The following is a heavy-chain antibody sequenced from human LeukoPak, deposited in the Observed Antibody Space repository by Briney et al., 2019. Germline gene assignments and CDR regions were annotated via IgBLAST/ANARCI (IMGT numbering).Heavy chain of an antibody. D-gene: IGHD2-2*01. CDR1: SGSFRTYY. V-gene: IGHV4-59*01. CDR2: IFYNEGT. J-gene: IGHJ3*02. Sequence: PSETLSLTCTVSSGSFRTYYWSWIRQPPGKGLEWIGYIFYNEGTSYNPSLRSRVTISVDTSNNQLSLKVNSVTAADTAMYYCVKSNSRYQPWTLDIWGRGTMVTVSS. CDR3: VKSNSRYQPWTLDI.